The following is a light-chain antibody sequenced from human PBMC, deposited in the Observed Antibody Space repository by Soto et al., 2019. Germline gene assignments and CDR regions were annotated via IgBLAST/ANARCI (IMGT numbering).Light chain of an antibody. CDR1: QSVSSPY. CDR2: GAS. V-gene: IGKV3-20*01. J-gene: IGKJ3*01. Sequence: EVVLTQSPVTLSLSPGERATLSCRASQSVSSPYLAWDQQKPGQPPRLLIYGASSRATYIPDRFIGSGSGTELTLTIGRLAAEDFAMYYCQQYGSSPFTFGPGTKVDI. CDR3: QQYGSSPFT.